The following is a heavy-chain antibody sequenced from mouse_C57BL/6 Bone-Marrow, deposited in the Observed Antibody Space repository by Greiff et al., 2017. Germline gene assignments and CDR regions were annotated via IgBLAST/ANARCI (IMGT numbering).Heavy chain of an antibody. D-gene: IGHD3-2*02. CDR3: ARQLRLRPLAY. CDR2: IYPRSGNT. CDR1: GYTFTSYG. J-gene: IGHJ3*01. V-gene: IGHV1-81*01. Sequence: QVQLQQSGAELARPGASVKLSCKASGYTFTSYGISWVKQRTGQGLEWIGEIYPRSGNTYYNEKFKGKATLTADKSSSTAYMELRSLTSEDSAVYVSARQLRLRPLAYWGQGTLVTVSA.